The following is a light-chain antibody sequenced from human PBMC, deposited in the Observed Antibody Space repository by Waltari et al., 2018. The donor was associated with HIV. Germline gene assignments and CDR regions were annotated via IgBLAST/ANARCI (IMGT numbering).Light chain of an antibody. CDR3: CSYAGSSTLV. CDR1: SSDVGSYNL. Sequence: QSALTQPASVSGSPGQSITISCTGTSSDVGSYNLVSWYQQHPGKAPKLMIYEVSKRPSGVSNRFSGSKSGTTSSLTISVLQAEDEADYYCCSYAGSSTLVFGGGTKLTVL. CDR2: EVS. V-gene: IGLV2-23*02. J-gene: IGLJ3*02.